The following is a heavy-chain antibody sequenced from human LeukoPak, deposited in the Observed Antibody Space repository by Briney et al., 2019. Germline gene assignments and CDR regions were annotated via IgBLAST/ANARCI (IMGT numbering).Heavy chain of an antibody. CDR2: IYHSGST. J-gene: IGHJ4*02. D-gene: IGHD3-16*01. Sequence: SETLSLTCTVSGYSISSGYYWGWIRQPPGKGLEWIGSIYHSGSTYYNPSLKSRVTISVDTSKNQFSLKLSSVTAADTAVYYCAREGLGLDYWGQGTLVTVSS. CDR1: GYSISSGYY. V-gene: IGHV4-38-2*02. CDR3: AREGLGLDY.